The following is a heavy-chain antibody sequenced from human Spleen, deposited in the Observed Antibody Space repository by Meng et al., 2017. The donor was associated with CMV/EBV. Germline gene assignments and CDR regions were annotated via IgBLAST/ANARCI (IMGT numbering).Heavy chain of an antibody. J-gene: IGHJ6*02. V-gene: IGHV3-23*01. D-gene: IGHD3-16*02. CDR3: AKDKKYTSLGSFYIGMDV. CDR1: GFTFSSYG. CDR2: ISGTGSRT. Sequence: GGSLRLSCAASGFTFSSYGMHWVRQAPGKGLEWISGISGTGSRTHYADSVKGRITISRDNSKNTLYLEMNSLSAEDTAVYYCAKDKKYTSLGSFYIGMDVWGQGTTVTVSS.